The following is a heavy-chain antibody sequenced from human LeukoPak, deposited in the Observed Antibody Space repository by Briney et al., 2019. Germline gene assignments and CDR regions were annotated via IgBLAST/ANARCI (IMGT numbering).Heavy chain of an antibody. CDR1: GFTFSNYA. Sequence: GGSLRLSCAASGFTFSNYAMSWVRQAPGKGPEWVSGISGSGAVAYYADSMKGRFTISRDNSKNTLYLQMSSLRAEDTAVYYCAKDRSIGTYYTFDSWGQGSLVTVSS. J-gene: IGHJ4*02. V-gene: IGHV3-23*01. D-gene: IGHD1-26*01. CDR2: ISGSGAVA. CDR3: AKDRSIGTYYTFDS.